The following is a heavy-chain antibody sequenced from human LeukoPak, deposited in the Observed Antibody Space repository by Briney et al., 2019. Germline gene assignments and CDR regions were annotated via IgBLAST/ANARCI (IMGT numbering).Heavy chain of an antibody. Sequence: ASVKVSCKASGYTFTSYGISWVRQAPGQGLEWMGWISAYNGNTNYAQKLQGRVTMTTDTSTSTACMELRGLRSDDTAVYYCARDRPASYYYDSSGSDCWGQGTLVTVSS. J-gene: IGHJ4*02. CDR1: GYTFTSYG. CDR2: ISAYNGNT. CDR3: ARDRPASYYYDSSGSDC. D-gene: IGHD3-22*01. V-gene: IGHV1-18*01.